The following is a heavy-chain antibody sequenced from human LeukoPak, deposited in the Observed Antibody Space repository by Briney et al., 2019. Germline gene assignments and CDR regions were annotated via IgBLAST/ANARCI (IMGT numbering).Heavy chain of an antibody. CDR1: GFTFSSYA. Sequence: GGSLRLSCAASGFTFSSYAMSWVRQAPGKGLVWVSRINADGSSTSYADSVKGRFTISRDNAKNTLYLQMNSLRAEDTAVYYCASGGYCSSTSCYSDAFDIWGQGTMVTVSS. J-gene: IGHJ3*02. CDR2: INADGSST. V-gene: IGHV3-74*01. D-gene: IGHD2-2*01. CDR3: ASGGYCSSTSCYSDAFDI.